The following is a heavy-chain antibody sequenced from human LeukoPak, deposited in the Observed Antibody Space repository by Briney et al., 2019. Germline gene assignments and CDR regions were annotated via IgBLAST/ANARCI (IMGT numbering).Heavy chain of an antibody. CDR2: MNLTSGDT. CDR1: GYTFTSYD. Sequence: ASVKVSCKASGYTFTSYDISWVRQATGQGLEWMGWMNLTSGDTEYAQKFQGRITMTMSTSISTAYMELTSLRSEDTAVYYCARSYDSSGYYYAYWGQGTLVTVSS. J-gene: IGHJ4*02. V-gene: IGHV1-8*01. CDR3: ARSYDSSGYYYAY. D-gene: IGHD3-22*01.